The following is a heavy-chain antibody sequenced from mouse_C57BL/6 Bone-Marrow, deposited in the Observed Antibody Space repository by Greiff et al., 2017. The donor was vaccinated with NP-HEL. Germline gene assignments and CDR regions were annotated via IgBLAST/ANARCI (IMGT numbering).Heavy chain of an antibody. D-gene: IGHD4-1*01. V-gene: IGHV2-2*01. CDR2: IWSGGST. J-gene: IGHJ3*01. Sequence: QVQLQQSGPGLVQPSQSLSITCTVSGFSLTSYGVHWVRPSPGKGLEWLGVIWSGGSTDYNAAFISRLSISKDNSKSQVFFKMNSLQADDTAIYYCARNLTGSGAYWGQGTLVTVSA. CDR1: GFSLTSYG. CDR3: ARNLTGSGAY.